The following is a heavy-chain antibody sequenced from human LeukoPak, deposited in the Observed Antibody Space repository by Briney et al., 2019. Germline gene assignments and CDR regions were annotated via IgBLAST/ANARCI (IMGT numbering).Heavy chain of an antibody. CDR3: ARALGGWFGEFAVFDY. J-gene: IGHJ4*02. D-gene: IGHD3-10*01. Sequence: ASVKVSCKASGYTFTSYGISWVRQAPGQGLEWMGWISAYNGNTNYAQKLQGRVTMTTDISMSTAYMELRSLRSDDTAVYYCARALGGWFGEFAVFDYWGQGTLVTVSS. CDR1: GYTFTSYG. V-gene: IGHV1-18*01. CDR2: ISAYNGNT.